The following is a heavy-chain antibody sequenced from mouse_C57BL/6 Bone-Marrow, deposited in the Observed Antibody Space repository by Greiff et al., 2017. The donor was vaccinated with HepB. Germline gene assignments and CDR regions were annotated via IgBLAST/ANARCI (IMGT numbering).Heavy chain of an antibody. J-gene: IGHJ2*01. D-gene: IGHD1-1*01. Sequence: VKLVESGAELVRPGTSVKMSCKASGYTFTNYWIGWAKQRPGHGLEWIGDIYPGGGYTNYNEKFKGKATLTADKSSSTAYMQFSSLTSEDSAIYYCARYNYGSSYDYWGQGTTLTVSS. CDR1: GYTFTNYW. V-gene: IGHV1-63*01. CDR3: ARYNYGSSYDY. CDR2: IYPGGGYT.